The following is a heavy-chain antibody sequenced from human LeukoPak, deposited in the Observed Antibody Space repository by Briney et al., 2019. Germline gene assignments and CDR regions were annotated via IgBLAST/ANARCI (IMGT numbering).Heavy chain of an antibody. Sequence: ASVKVSCKASGYTFTGYFMHWVRQAPGQGLEWMGWINPNSGGTNYAQNFQGRVTMTRDTSISTAYMELTSLTSDDTAVYYCARDSCGGDCYYYFYYWGQGTLVTVSS. CDR3: ARDSCGGDCYYYFYY. J-gene: IGHJ4*02. D-gene: IGHD2-21*02. V-gene: IGHV1-2*02. CDR1: GYTFTGYF. CDR2: INPNSGGT.